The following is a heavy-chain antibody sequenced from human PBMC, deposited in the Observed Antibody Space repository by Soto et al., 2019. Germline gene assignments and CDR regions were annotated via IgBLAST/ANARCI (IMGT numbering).Heavy chain of an antibody. J-gene: IGHJ4*02. Sequence: GGSLRLSCAASGFTFSNAWMSWVRQAPGKGLEWVGRIKSKTDGGTTDYAAPVKGRFTISRDDSKNTLYLQMNSLKTEDTAVYYCTSITFPQPLSPAYYDFWSGYYVQDYFDYWGQGTLVTVSS. D-gene: IGHD3-3*01. CDR1: GFTFSNAW. V-gene: IGHV3-15*01. CDR3: TSITFPQPLSPAYYDFWSGYYVQDYFDY. CDR2: IKSKTDGGTT.